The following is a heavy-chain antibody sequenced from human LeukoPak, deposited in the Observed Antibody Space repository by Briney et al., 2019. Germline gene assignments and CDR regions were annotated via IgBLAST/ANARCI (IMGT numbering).Heavy chain of an antibody. D-gene: IGHD2-15*01. J-gene: IGHJ5*02. Sequence: GGSLRLSCAASGFTFNNYAMTWVRQAPGKGLEWVSTIIGSGGNTDYAGSVKGRFTISRDNSKDTLFLQMDSLRVEDTAVYYCATFCSGGDCYSFAPWGQGTLVTVSS. CDR3: ATFCSGGDCYSFAP. CDR2: IIGSGGNT. V-gene: IGHV3-23*01. CDR1: GFTFNNYA.